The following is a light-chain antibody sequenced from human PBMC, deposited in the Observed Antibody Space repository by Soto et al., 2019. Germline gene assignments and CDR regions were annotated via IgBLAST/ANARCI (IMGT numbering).Light chain of an antibody. J-gene: IGKJ2*01. CDR3: QQYNSPPYT. CDR2: WAS. V-gene: IGKV4-1*01. Sequence: DIVMTQSPDSLAVSLGERATINCKSSQSVLYSSNNKNYLAWYQQKPGQPPKLLIYWASTRESGVPDRFSGSGSGTDFTLTINSLQAEDVAVYYCQQYNSPPYTFGQGTKLEIE. CDR1: QSVLYSSNNKNY.